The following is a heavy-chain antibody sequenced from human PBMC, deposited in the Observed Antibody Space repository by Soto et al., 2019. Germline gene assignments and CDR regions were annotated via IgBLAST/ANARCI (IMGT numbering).Heavy chain of an antibody. CDR3: ARVQSRYGYWFDP. CDR1: GDSITSYY. CDR2: FESSGSS. V-gene: IGHV4-4*07. J-gene: IGHJ5*02. D-gene: IGHD5-18*01. Sequence: SLTCTVSGDSITSYYWSWIRQPAGKGLEWIGRFESSGSSDYNPSLMSRVTMSVDRSKKQFSLRLSAVTAADTAVYYCARVQSRYGYWFDPWGQGILVTVSS.